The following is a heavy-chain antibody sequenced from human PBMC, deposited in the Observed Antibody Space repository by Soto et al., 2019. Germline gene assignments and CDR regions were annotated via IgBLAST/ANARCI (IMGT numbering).Heavy chain of an antibody. CDR2: VTADGGT. CDR1: GFTVSSHA. J-gene: IGHJ3*02. CDR3: APHVSCSGGSCQYDAFAI. Sequence: EVQVLESGGGLVQPGGSLRLSCEGSGFTVSSHAMTWNRQAPGKGPEWVSTVTADGGTYYADSVKGRFAMSRDTSENTLYLQMNSLGAEDTAAYYCAPHVSCSGGSCQYDAFAIRGQGTMVTVSS. D-gene: IGHD2-15*01. V-gene: IGHV3-23*01.